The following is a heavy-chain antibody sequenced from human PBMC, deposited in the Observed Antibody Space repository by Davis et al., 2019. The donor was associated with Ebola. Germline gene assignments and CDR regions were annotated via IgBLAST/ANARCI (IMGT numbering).Heavy chain of an antibody. CDR1: GFTFSSYS. J-gene: IGHJ6*03. V-gene: IGHV3-48*04. D-gene: IGHD3-10*01. Sequence: PGGSLRLSCAASGFTFSSYSMNWVRQAPGKGLEWVSYISSSSSTIYYADSVKGRFTISRDNAKNSLYLQMNSLRAEDTAVYYCARRGGYYGSGRSNYYMDVWGKGTTVTVSS. CDR3: ARRGGYYGSGRSNYYMDV. CDR2: ISSSSSTI.